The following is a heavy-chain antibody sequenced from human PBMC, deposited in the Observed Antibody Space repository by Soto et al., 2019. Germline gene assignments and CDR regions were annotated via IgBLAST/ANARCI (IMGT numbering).Heavy chain of an antibody. CDR3: VRDVDGSGSYYTDY. CDR2: TRPNNGNT. D-gene: IGHD3-10*01. Sequence: ASVKVSCKASGYTFSIYGINWVRQAPGQGLEWMGWTRPNNGNTKYAQNLQGRVTMTTDTSTSTAYMELRSLRPDDTAVYYCVRDVDGSGSYYTDYWGQGTLVTLSS. V-gene: IGHV1-18*01. J-gene: IGHJ4*02. CDR1: GYTFSIYG.